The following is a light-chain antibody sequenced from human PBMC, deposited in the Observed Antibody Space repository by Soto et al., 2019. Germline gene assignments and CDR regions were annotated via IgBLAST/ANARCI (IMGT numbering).Light chain of an antibody. J-gene: IGKJ1*01. CDR3: QQYGSSPPWT. Sequence: ELVLTQSQGTLSLSPGERATLSCRASHSVSSSYLAWYQQKPGQAPRLLIYAASNKATGIPDRFSGSGSGTDLTLTISRLRSEDFAVYYCQQYGSSPPWTFAQGTKEEL. CDR2: AAS. CDR1: HSVSSSY. V-gene: IGKV3-20*01.